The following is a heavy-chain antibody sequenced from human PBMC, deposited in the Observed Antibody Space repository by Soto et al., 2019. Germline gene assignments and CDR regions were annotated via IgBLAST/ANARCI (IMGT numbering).Heavy chain of an antibody. CDR2: ISGSGNKT. CDR1: GFSFSPYA. CDR3: ARGVRLYFDN. D-gene: IGHD4-17*01. J-gene: IGHJ4*02. Sequence: EVHLLESGGSLVQPGGSLRLSCAASGFSFSPYAMSWVRQAPGKGLEWVSGISGSGNKTYYADSVKGRFTISRDNSKDTLYLQINSLRAEDTALYYCARGVRLYFDNWGQVTLVTVSS. V-gene: IGHV3-23*01.